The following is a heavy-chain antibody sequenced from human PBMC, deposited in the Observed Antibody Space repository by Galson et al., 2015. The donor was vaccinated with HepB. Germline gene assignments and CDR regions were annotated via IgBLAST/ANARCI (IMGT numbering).Heavy chain of an antibody. CDR3: ARSHSSGWYVFDYYYGMDV. V-gene: IGHV1-46*01. D-gene: IGHD6-19*01. J-gene: IGHJ6*02. Sequence: SVKVSCKASGYTFTSYYMHWVRQAPGQGLERMGIINPSGGSTSYAQKFQGRVTMTRDTSTSTVYMELSSLRSEDTAVYYCARSHSSGWYVFDYYYGMDVWGQGTTVTVSS. CDR1: GYTFTSYY. CDR2: INPSGGST.